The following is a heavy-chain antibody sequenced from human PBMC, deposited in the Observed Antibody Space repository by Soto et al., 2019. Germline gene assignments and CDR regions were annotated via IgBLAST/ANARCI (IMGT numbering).Heavy chain of an antibody. CDR2: INQDGSGR. Sequence: VGSLRLSCAASGFTFSTCWMMWVRQAPGKGLEWVANINQDGSGRYYVDSVKGRFTISRDNAKNSLYLQMNSLRAEDTAVYYCVKDNRGSYWGQGTLVTVSS. V-gene: IGHV3-7*01. D-gene: IGHD3-10*01. CDR1: GFTFSTCW. J-gene: IGHJ4*02. CDR3: VKDNRGSY.